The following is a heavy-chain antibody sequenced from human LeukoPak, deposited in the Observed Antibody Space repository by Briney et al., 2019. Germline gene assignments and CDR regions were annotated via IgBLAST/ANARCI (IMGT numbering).Heavy chain of an antibody. CDR1: GYTFTSYG. Sequence: GASVKVSCKDSGYTFTSYGISWVRQAPGEGLEWRGWISAYNGNTNYAQKLQGRVTMTTDTSTSTAYMELRTLRSDDTAVYYCARVGVIPSYYFDYWGQGTLVTVSS. V-gene: IGHV1-18*01. J-gene: IGHJ4*02. CDR3: ARVGVIPSYYFDY. CDR2: ISAYNGNT. D-gene: IGHD3-22*01.